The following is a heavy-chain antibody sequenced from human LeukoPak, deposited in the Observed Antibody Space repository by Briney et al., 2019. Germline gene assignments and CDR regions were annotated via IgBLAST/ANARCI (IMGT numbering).Heavy chain of an antibody. CDR2: IIPIFGTA. J-gene: IGHJ3*02. D-gene: IGHD2-2*01. CDR1: GYTFTNYG. Sequence: SVKVSCKASGYTFTNYGISWVRQAPGQGLEWMGGIIPIFGTANYAQKFQGRVTITADESTSTAYMELSSLRSEDTAVYYCARPADIVVVPAAMQDAFDIWGQGTMVTVSS. CDR3: ARPADIVVVPAAMQDAFDI. V-gene: IGHV1-69*13.